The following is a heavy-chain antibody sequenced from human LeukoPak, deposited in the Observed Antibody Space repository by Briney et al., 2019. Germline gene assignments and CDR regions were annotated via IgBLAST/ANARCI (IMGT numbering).Heavy chain of an antibody. CDR2: ISAYNGNT. CDR1: GYTFTSYG. D-gene: IGHD3-9*01. CDR3: ARTSTLRYFDWLLSPWFDP. Sequence: GASVKVSCKASGYTFTSYGISWVRQAPGQGLEWMGWISAYNGNTNYAQKLQGRVTMTTDTSTSTAYVELRSLRSDDTAVYYCARTSTLRYFDWLLSPWFDPWGQGTLVTVSS. V-gene: IGHV1-18*01. J-gene: IGHJ5*02.